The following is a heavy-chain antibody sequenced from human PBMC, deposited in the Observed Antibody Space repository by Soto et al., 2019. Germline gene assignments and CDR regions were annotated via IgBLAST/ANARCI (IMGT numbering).Heavy chain of an antibody. D-gene: IGHD2-2*01. CDR1: GYTFTSDD. CDR3: ASDQVVPAATTNYYYGMDV. CDR2: MNPNSGNT. V-gene: IGHV1-8*01. J-gene: IGHJ6*02. Sequence: ASVKVSCKASGYTFTSDDINWVRQATGQGLEWMGWMNPNSGNTGYAQKFQGRVTMTRNTSISTAYMELSSLRSEDTAVYYCASDQVVPAATTNYYYGMDVWGEGTTVTDSS.